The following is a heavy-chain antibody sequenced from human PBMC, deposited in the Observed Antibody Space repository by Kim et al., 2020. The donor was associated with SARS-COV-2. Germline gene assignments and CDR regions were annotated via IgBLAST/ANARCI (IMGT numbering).Heavy chain of an antibody. D-gene: IGHD1-1*01. CDR3: TRIPATTLAFWDAFDI. J-gene: IGHJ3*02. Sequence: SVKGRFTIARDDSKNTAYLEMSGLKTEDTALYYCTRIPATTLAFWDAFDIWGQGTMVTVSS. V-gene: IGHV3-73*01.